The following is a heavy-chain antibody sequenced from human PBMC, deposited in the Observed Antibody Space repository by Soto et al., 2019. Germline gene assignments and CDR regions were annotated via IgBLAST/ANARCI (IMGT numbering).Heavy chain of an antibody. D-gene: IGHD6-6*01. CDR1: GFTFSSYA. Sequence: GGSLRLSCAASGFTFSSYAMSWVRQAPGKGLEWVSAISGSGGSTYYADSVKGRFTISRDNSKNTLYLQMNSLRAEDTAVYYCAKGGGGREAARRFYFDYWGQGTLVTVSS. CDR2: ISGSGGST. V-gene: IGHV3-23*01. CDR3: AKGGGGREAARRFYFDY. J-gene: IGHJ4*02.